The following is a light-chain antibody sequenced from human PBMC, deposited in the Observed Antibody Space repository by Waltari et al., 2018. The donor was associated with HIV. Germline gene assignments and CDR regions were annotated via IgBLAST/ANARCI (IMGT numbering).Light chain of an antibody. CDR1: SANIGYNY. J-gene: IGLJ1*01. Sequence: QSVLTQPPSASGTPGQRVIISCSGSSANIGYNYVLWYQHLPGTAPKLVIYNNDQRPSGVPGRFSGSKSGTSASLAISGLRSEDEGEYYCAAWDDSLSGSYVFGTGTKVTVL. CDR3: AAWDDSLSGSYV. CDR2: NND. V-gene: IGLV1-47*01.